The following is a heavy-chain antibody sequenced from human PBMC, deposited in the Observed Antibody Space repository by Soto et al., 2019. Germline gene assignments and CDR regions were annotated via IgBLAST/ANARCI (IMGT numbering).Heavy chain of an antibody. CDR2: IYWDDDK. CDR1: GFSLSTSGVG. V-gene: IGHV2-5*02. Sequence: QITLKESGPTLVKPTQTLTLTCTFSGFSLSTSGVGVGWIRQPPGKALEWLALIYWDDDKRYSPSLKSRLTIPKDTSKNQVVLTITNMDPVDTATYYCAHMVGSPPSDNDYGDLFDYWGQGTLVTVSS. D-gene: IGHD4-17*01. J-gene: IGHJ4*02. CDR3: AHMVGSPPSDNDYGDLFDY.